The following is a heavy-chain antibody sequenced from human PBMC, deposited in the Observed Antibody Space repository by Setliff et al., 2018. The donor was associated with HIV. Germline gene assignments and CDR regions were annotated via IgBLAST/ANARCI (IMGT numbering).Heavy chain of an antibody. D-gene: IGHD1-1*01. CDR3: AYSGRQLRGPYFDF. V-gene: IGHV2-5*01. CDR1: GLSLSTSGVG. CDR2: IYWNNNK. Sequence: ESGPTLVNPTPTLTLTCTFSGLSLSTSGVGVGWICQSPGKALEWLAFIYWNNNKHYSTSLKSRLTVTKDTSKNRVVFTMTNMDPVDTATYYCAYSGRQLRGPYFDFWGQGTPVTVSS. J-gene: IGHJ4*02.